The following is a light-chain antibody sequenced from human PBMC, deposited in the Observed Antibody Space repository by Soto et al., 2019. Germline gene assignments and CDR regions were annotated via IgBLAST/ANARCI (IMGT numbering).Light chain of an antibody. CDR3: QQSYNVPLT. CDR2: GAS. CDR1: QTMSTF. V-gene: IGKV1-39*01. Sequence: DIKMTQSPSSLSASVGDRVTITCRASQTMSTFLNWFQQKPGKAAKVLIYGASSLQSGVPSRFSGSGSGTNFTLTISSLQPEDSATYYCQQSYNVPLTFGVGTNVEIK. J-gene: IGKJ4*01.